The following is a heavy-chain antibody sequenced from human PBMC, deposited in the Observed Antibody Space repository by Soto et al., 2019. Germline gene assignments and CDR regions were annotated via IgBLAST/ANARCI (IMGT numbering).Heavy chain of an antibody. CDR2: IIPIFGTA. D-gene: IGHD6-13*01. Sequence: SVKVSCKASGGTFSSYAISWVRQAPGQGREWMGGIIPIFGTANYAQKFQGRVTITADKSTSTAYMELSSLRSEDTAVYYCARGVKVYSSSWYNNYYYYYGMDVWGQGTTVTVSS. V-gene: IGHV1-69*06. CDR1: GGTFSSYA. CDR3: ARGVKVYSSSWYNNYYYYYGMDV. J-gene: IGHJ6*02.